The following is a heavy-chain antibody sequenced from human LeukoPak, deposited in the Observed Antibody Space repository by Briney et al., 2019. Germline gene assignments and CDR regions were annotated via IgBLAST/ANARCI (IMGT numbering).Heavy chain of an antibody. D-gene: IGHD6-19*01. CDR1: GFTFSSYG. CDR3: AREVAVAGYFDY. J-gene: IGHJ4*02. V-gene: IGHV3-33*01. CDR2: IWYDGSNK. Sequence: PGGSLRLSCAASGFTFSSYGMHWVRQAPGKGPEWVAVIWYDGSNKYYADSVKGRFTISRDNSKNTLYLQMNSLRAEDTAVYYCAREVAVAGYFDYWGQGTLVTVSS.